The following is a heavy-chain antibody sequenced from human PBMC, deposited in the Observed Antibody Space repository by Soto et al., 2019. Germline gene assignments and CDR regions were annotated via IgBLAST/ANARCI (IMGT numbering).Heavy chain of an antibody. Sequence: QVQLQESGPGLVKPSETLSVTCNVSGGSISRSYWIWIRQPPGKRLEWIGYIHYTGATRYSPSLKSRVTMSVDTSKNQISLNLSSVTAADTAVYYCARGGEAVAGYDYSGLHVWGRGTTVTVSS. CDR1: GGSISRSY. J-gene: IGHJ6*02. CDR2: IHYTGAT. V-gene: IGHV4-59*13. D-gene: IGHD6-19*01. CDR3: ARGGEAVAGYDYSGLHV.